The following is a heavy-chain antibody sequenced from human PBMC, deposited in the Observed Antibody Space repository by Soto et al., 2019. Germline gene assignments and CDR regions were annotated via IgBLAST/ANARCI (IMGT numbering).Heavy chain of an antibody. J-gene: IGHJ6*02. D-gene: IGHD6-13*01. Sequence: QVQLVESGRGVVQPGRSLRLSCAASGFTFSSYAMHWVRQAPGKGLEWVAVISYDGSNKYYADSVKGRFTISRDNSKNTLYLQMNSLRAEDTAVYYCARGASQQLVRTYYYYYYGMDVWGQGTTVTVSS. CDR3: ARGASQQLVRTYYYYYYGMDV. CDR2: ISYDGSNK. CDR1: GFTFSSYA. V-gene: IGHV3-30-3*01.